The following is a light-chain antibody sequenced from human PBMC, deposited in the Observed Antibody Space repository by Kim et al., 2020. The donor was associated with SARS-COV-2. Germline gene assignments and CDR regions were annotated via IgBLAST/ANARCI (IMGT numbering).Light chain of an antibody. J-gene: IGLJ2*01. CDR3: SSYTNYKTVI. V-gene: IGLV2-18*02. Sequence: GRAVTPAGPGPISDIGNYDRVYWYQQFPGTAPRLMIYEVDNRPSGVPDRFSGSKSGNTASLTISGLQTEDEADYYCSSYTNYKTVIFGGGTKVTVL. CDR2: EVD. CDR1: ISDIGNYDR.